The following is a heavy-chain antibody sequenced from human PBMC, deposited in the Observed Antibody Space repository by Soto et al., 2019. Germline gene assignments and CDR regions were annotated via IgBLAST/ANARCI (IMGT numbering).Heavy chain of an antibody. Sequence: QVQLQESGPGLVKPSGTLSLTCAVSGGSISSSNWWSWVRQPPGKGLEWIGEIYHSGSTNYNPSLQSRVSISVDKSKNQFSLNLSSVTAADTAVYYCARLPTIRYSETYYDAYWGQGTLVTVSS. CDR1: GGSISSSNW. CDR2: IYHSGST. V-gene: IGHV4-4*02. D-gene: IGHD1-26*01. J-gene: IGHJ4*02. CDR3: ARLPTIRYSETYYDAY.